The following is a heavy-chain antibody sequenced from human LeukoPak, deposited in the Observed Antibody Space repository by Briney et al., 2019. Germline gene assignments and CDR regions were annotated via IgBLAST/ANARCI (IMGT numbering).Heavy chain of an antibody. Sequence: ALVKVSCKASGYTFTGYYMHWVRQAPGQGLEWMGWINPNNGGTNNAQKFQGGVTMTRDTSISTAYMELSRLRSDDTAVYYCARITMVRGVILDYWGQGTLVTVSS. CDR1: GYTFTGYY. V-gene: IGHV1-2*02. J-gene: IGHJ4*02. CDR3: ARITMVRGVILDY. D-gene: IGHD3-10*01. CDR2: INPNNGGT.